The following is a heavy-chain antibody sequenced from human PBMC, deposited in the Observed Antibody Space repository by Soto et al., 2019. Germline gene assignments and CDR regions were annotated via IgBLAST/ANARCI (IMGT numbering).Heavy chain of an antibody. CDR2: ISWNSGSL. CDR1: GFTFGSYA. J-gene: IGHJ5*02. D-gene: IGHD2-15*01. Sequence: PGGSLRLSCAASGFTFGSYAMHWVLQAPWKGLEWVSGISWNSGSLGYADSVKGRFTISRDNAKNSLYLQMNSLRAEDTALYYCAKDSYCSGASCYSWFDPWGQGTLVTVSS. CDR3: AKDSYCSGASCYSWFDP. V-gene: IGHV3-9*01.